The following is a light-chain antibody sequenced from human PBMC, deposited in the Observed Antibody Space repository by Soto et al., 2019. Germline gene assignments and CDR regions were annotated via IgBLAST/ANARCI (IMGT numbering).Light chain of an antibody. V-gene: IGKV1-39*01. Sequence: DIQMTQSPSSLSASVGDRVTITCRTSQSIGRYLNWYQQKPTKAPKLLIYAASSLQRGVPSRFSGSGSGTDFTLTVSSLQPEECATYYCQQSYSSPFTFGPGTKVDI. CDR3: QQSYSSPFT. CDR2: AAS. J-gene: IGKJ3*01. CDR1: QSIGRY.